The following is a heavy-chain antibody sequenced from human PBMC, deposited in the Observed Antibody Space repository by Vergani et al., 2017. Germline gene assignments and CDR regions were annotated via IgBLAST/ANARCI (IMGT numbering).Heavy chain of an antibody. CDR1: GGSISSSSYY. V-gene: IGHV4-39*07. CDR3: ARDIGPRAEKPH. J-gene: IGHJ4*02. CDR2: IYYSGST. Sequence: QVQLQQWGPGLVKPSQTLSLTCTVSGGSISSSSYYWGWIRQPPGKGLEWIGSIYYSGSTYYNPSLKSRVTISVDTSKNQFSLKLSSVTAADTAVYYCARDIGPRAEKPHWGQGTLVTVSS. D-gene: IGHD1-14*01.